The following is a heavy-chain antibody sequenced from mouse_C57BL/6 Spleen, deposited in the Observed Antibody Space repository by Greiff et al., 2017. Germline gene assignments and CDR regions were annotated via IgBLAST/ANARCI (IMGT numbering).Heavy chain of an antibody. J-gene: IGHJ3*01. CDR2: IYPGDGDT. Sequence: VMLVESGAELAKPGASVKISCKASGYAFSSYWMNWVKQRPGKGLEWIGQIYPGDGDTNYNGKFKGKATLTADKSSSTAYMQLSSLTSEDSAVYFCARSGYGSSPAWFAYWGQGTLVTVSA. D-gene: IGHD1-1*01. CDR3: ARSGYGSSPAWFAY. V-gene: IGHV1-80*01. CDR1: GYAFSSYW.